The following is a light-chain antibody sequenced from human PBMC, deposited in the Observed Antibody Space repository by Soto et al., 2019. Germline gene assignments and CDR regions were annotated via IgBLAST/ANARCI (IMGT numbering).Light chain of an antibody. J-gene: IGKJ4*01. CDR3: QQRSNWPGS. V-gene: IGKV1-9*01. Sequence: IQLTQSPSSLSASVGDRVTITCRASQDISGYVAWYQQRPGRAPQLLIYAASALQTGVPSRFSGSGSGTDFTLTITSLQPEDFAVYYCQQRSNWPGSFGGGTKVEIK. CDR1: QDISGY. CDR2: AAS.